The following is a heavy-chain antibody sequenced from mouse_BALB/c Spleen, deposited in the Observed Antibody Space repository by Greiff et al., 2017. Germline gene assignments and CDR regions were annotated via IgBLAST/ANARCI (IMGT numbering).Heavy chain of an antibody. CDR1: GYSITSDYA. D-gene: IGHD2-1*01. Sequence: VQLKESGPGLVKPSQSLSLTCTVTGYSITSDYAWNWIRQFPGNKLEWMGYISYSGSTSYNPSLKSRISITRDTSKNQFFLQLNSVTTEDTATYYCARYVNYKGAMDYWGQGTSVTVSS. J-gene: IGHJ4*01. CDR2: ISYSGST. CDR3: ARYVNYKGAMDY. V-gene: IGHV3-2*02.